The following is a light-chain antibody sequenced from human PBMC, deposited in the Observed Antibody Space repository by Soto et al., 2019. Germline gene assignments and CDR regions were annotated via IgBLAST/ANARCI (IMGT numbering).Light chain of an antibody. J-gene: IGKJ3*01. CDR3: QQASNYFT. CDR2: AAS. Sequence: IQLTQSPSSLSASVGDRVTITCRASQGLNSNLAWYQQKPGKAPKLLRYAASTLQKGVPSRFSGNGSGTDFTLTISSLQPEDFATYYCQQASNYFTFGPGTKVDI. V-gene: IGKV1-9*01. CDR1: QGLNSN.